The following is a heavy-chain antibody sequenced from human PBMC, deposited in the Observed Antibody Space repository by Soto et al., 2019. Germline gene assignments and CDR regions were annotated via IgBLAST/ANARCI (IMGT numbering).Heavy chain of an antibody. CDR2: ISGSGGST. Sequence: GGSLRLSCAASGFTFSSYAMSWVRQAPGKGLEWVSAISGSGGSTYYADSVKGRFTISRDNSKNTPYLQMNSLRAEDTAVYYCAKSRCSSTSCHVRWFDPWGQGTLVTVSS. D-gene: IGHD2-2*01. V-gene: IGHV3-23*01. J-gene: IGHJ5*02. CDR1: GFTFSSYA. CDR3: AKSRCSSTSCHVRWFDP.